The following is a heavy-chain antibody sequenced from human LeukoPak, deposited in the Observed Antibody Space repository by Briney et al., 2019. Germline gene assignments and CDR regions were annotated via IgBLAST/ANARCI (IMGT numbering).Heavy chain of an antibody. J-gene: IGHJ3*02. V-gene: IGHV3-23*01. Sequence: GGSLRLSCAASGFTFSSYAVTWVRQAPGKGLEWVSVISATGGTTYYADSAKGRFTISRDNSKNTLYLQMNSLRAEDTAVYYCARQNWWAFDIWGQGTMVSVSS. CDR3: ARQNWWAFDI. CDR1: GFTFSSYA. D-gene: IGHD2-8*02. CDR2: ISATGGTT.